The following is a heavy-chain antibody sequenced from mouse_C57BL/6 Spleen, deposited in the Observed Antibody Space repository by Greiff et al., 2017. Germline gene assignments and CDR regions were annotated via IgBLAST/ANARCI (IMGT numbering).Heavy chain of an antibody. J-gene: IGHJ4*01. CDR3: ARGPGDYAMDY. CDR1: GYTFTSYW. Sequence: QVQLQQPGAELARPGSSVKLSCKASGYTFTSYWMHWVKQRPIQGLEWIGNIDTSDSETHYNQKFKDKATLTVDKSSSTAYMQLSSLTSEESAVYYCARGPGDYAMDYWGQGTSVTVSS. CDR2: IDTSDSET. V-gene: IGHV1-52*01.